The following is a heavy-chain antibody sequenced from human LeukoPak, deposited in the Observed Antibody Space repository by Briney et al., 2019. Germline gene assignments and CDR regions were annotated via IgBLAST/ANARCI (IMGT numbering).Heavy chain of an antibody. CDR3: ATPSGGYCTNTSCYADYFDF. D-gene: IGHD2-2*01. V-gene: IGHV3-23*01. CDR2: ITNSGDIT. CDR1: GFTFSSYA. Sequence: TGGSLRLSCAASGFTFSSYAMSWVRQAPGKGPEWVATITNSGDITHHSEVVKGRFTISRDNSKITLYLQMNSLRVEHTAVYYCATPSGGYCTNTSCYADYFDFWGQGALVTVSS. J-gene: IGHJ4*02.